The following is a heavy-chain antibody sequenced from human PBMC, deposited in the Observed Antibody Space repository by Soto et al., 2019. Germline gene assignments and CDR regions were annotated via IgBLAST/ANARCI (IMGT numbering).Heavy chain of an antibody. CDR3: ARYSSSWYSHFDY. Sequence: PSETLSLTCTVSGGSISSGDYYWSWIRQPPGKGLEWIGYIYYSGSTYYNPSLKSRVTISVDTSKNQFSLKLSSVTAADTAVYYCARYSSSWYSHFDYWGQGTLVTVSS. CDR1: GGSISSGDYY. CDR2: IYYSGST. D-gene: IGHD6-13*01. J-gene: IGHJ4*02. V-gene: IGHV4-30-4*01.